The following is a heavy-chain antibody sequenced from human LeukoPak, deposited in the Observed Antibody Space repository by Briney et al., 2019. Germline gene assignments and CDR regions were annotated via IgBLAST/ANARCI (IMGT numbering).Heavy chain of an antibody. V-gene: IGHV1-18*01. Sequence: ASVKVSCKASGYTFTSYGISWVRQAPGQGLEWMGWISAYNGNTNYAQKLQGRVTMTTDTSTSTAYMELRSLRSDDTAVYYCAREEVAALALSLGLLALDYWGQGTLVTVSS. CDR3: AREEVAALALSLGLLALDY. J-gene: IGHJ4*02. CDR1: GYTFTSYG. D-gene: IGHD6-6*01. CDR2: ISAYNGNT.